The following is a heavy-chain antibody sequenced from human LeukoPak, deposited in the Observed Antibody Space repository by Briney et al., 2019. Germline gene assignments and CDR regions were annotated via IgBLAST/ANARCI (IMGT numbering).Heavy chain of an antibody. CDR3: ARDGIYYDTSGYSSFRTFDI. CDR2: IYSGGST. J-gene: IGHJ3*02. Sequence: PGGSLRLSCAASGFTVSSNYMSWVRQAPGKGLEWVSVIYSGGSTYYADSVKGRFTISRDNSKNTLYLQMNSLRAEDTAMYYCARDGIYYDTSGYSSFRTFDIWGQGTMVIVSS. D-gene: IGHD3-22*01. CDR1: GFTVSSNY. V-gene: IGHV3-53*01.